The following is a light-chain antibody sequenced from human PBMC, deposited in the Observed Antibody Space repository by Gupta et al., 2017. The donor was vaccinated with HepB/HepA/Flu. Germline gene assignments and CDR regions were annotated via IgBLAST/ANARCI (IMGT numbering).Light chain of an antibody. J-gene: IGKJ4*01. V-gene: IGKV3-11*01. Sequence: EIVLTQSPDTLSLSPGERATLTCRASQSVSNNLAWYQQKPGQAPRVLIYDASHRAPDIPARFSGRGSGTDFALTISSLETEDFAVYYCQHRSNWPRTFGGGTNVEIK. CDR1: QSVSNN. CDR2: DAS. CDR3: QHRSNWPRT.